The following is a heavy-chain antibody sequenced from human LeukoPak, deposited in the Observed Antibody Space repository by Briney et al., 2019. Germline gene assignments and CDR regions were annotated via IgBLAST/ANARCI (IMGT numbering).Heavy chain of an antibody. D-gene: IGHD2-2*01. J-gene: IGHJ6*02. V-gene: IGHV1-46*01. CDR3: ARLGYCSSTSCYSHYYYGMDV. CDR1: GYTFTSYY. CDR2: INPSGGST. Sequence: GASVKVSCKASGYTFTSYYMHWVRHAPGQGLEWMGIINPSGGSTSYAQKFQGRVTMTRDTSTSTVYMELNSLRSEDTAVYYCARLGYCSSTSCYSHYYYGMDVWGQGTTVTVSS.